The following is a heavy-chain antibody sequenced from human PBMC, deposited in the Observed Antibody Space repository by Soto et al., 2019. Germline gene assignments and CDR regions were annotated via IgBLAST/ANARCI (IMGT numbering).Heavy chain of an antibody. CDR1: GGSISSGDYY. CDR3: ARGPPMVRGVITSRGMDV. Sequence: QVQLQESGPGLVKPSQTLSLTCTVSGGSISSGDYYWSWIRQPPGKGLEWIGYIYYSGSTYYNPSLKSRVTISVDPSKNQFSLKLSSVTAADTAVYYCARGPPMVRGVITSRGMDVWGQGTTVTVSS. J-gene: IGHJ6*02. V-gene: IGHV4-30-4*01. CDR2: IYYSGST. D-gene: IGHD3-10*01.